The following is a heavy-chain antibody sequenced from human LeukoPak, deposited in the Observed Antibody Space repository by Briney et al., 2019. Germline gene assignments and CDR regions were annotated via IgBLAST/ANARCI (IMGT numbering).Heavy chain of an antibody. CDR3: ARVKQDDFWSAFGSSY. Sequence: ASVKVSCKASGYTFTAYYIHWVRQAPGQGLEWMGRISPNTGDTTYAQKFQGRVTMTRDTSISTAYMELSRLRSDDTAVYYCARVKQDDFWSAFGSSYWGQGTLVTVSS. CDR2: ISPNTGDT. V-gene: IGHV1-2*02. J-gene: IGHJ4*02. D-gene: IGHD3-3*01. CDR1: GYTFTAYY.